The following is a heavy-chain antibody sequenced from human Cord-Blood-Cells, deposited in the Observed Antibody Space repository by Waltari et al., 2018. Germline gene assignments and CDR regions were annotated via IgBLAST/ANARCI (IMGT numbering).Heavy chain of an antibody. J-gene: IGHJ3*02. CDR1: GGSSSGYY. CDR2: INHSGST. CDR3: ARPKNPTVTDAFDI. V-gene: IGHV4-34*01. Sequence: QVQLQQWGAGLLKPSETMSLTFSVYGGSSSGYYWSWIRQPPGKGLEWIGEINHSGSTNYNPSLKSRVTISVDTSKNQFSLKLSSVTAADTAVYYCARPKNPTVTDAFDIWGQGTMVTVSS. D-gene: IGHD4-17*01.